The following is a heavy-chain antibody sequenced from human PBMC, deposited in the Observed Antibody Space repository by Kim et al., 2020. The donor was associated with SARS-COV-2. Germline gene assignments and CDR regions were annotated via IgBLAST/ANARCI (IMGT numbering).Heavy chain of an antibody. CDR3: ARGRVGFTIFGVVIRNWFDP. D-gene: IGHD3-3*01. Sequence: RVTISVDTSKNQFSLKLSSVTAADTAVYYCARGRVGFTIFGVVIRNWFDPWGQGTLVTVSS. V-gene: IGHV4-34*01. J-gene: IGHJ5*02.